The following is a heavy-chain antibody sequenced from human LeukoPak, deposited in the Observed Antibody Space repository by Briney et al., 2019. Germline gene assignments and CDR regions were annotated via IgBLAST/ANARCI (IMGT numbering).Heavy chain of an antibody. CDR3: AKYGTVTTFSALGY. V-gene: IGHV3-48*01. Sequence: PGGSLRLSCAASGFTFSSYSMNWVRQAPGKGLEWVSYISSSSSTIYYADSVKGRFTISRDNSKNTLYLQMNSLRAEDTAVYYCAKYGTVTTFSALGYWGQGTLVTVSS. CDR2: ISSSSSTI. D-gene: IGHD4-17*01. CDR1: GFTFSSYS. J-gene: IGHJ4*02.